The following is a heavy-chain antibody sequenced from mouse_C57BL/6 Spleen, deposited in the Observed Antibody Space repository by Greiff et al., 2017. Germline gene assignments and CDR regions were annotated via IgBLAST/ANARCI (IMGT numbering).Heavy chain of an antibody. CDR2: INPSTGGT. CDR3: ARNGNYEWYFDV. CDR1: GYSFTGYY. Sequence: VQLQHSGPELVKPGASVKISCKASGYSFTGYYMNWVKQSPEKSLEWIGEINPSTGGTTYNQKFKAKATLTVDNSSSTAYMQLQSLTSEDSAVYYCARNGNYEWYFDVWGTGTTVTVSS. J-gene: IGHJ1*03. V-gene: IGHV1-42*01. D-gene: IGHD2-1*01.